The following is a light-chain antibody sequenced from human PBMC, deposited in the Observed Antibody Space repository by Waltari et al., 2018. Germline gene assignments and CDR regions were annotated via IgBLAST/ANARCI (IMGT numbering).Light chain of an antibody. CDR1: SSDIGYYDL. V-gene: IGLV2-23*02. J-gene: IGLJ2*01. CDR3: CSYAGTRSLVV. Sequence: QSALTQPASVSGSLGQSITVSCTGTSSDIGYYDLVSRYQQHPASAPNRIISEVTKRPSGVSRRFSGSKSGSTASLTISGLHTEDEADYYCCSYAGTRSLVVFGGGTRLTVL. CDR2: EVT.